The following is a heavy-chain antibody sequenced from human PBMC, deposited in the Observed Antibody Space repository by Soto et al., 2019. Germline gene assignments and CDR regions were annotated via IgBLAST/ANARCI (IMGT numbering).Heavy chain of an antibody. CDR2: ISSSGSTI. Sequence: GGTLRLSYAASGFTFSDYYMSWLRQAPGKGLECVSYISSSGSTIYYADSVKDRFTISRDNAKNSLYLQMNSLRAEDTAVYYCARQITIFGVVIPTTTYYLDYWGQGTLVTVSS. V-gene: IGHV3-11*01. J-gene: IGHJ4*02. D-gene: IGHD3-3*01. CDR1: GFTFSDYY. CDR3: ARQITIFGVVIPTTTYYLDY.